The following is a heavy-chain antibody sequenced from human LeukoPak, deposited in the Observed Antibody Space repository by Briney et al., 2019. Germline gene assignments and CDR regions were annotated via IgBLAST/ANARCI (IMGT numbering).Heavy chain of an antibody. CDR2: IYNSGST. J-gene: IGHJ3*02. Sequence: PSETLSLTCSVSGASISSSAWYWGWIRQPPGKGLQWIGIIYNSGSTYYNPSLKSRDTLSVDTSKNQFSLRLSSVTAADTAVYYCASRLLWSFVGPAFDIWGQGTMVTVSS. V-gene: IGHV4-39*07. CDR1: GASISSSAWY. CDR3: ASRLLWSFVGPAFDI. D-gene: IGHD3-10*01.